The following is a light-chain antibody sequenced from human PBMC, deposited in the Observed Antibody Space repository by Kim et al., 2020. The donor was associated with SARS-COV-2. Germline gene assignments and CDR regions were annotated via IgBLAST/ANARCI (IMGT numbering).Light chain of an antibody. CDR2: GKN. CDR3: NSRDSTTNHLV. Sequence: SSELTQDPAVSVALGQTVRITCQGDSLRSYYASWYQQKAGQAPVVVIYGKNNRPSGIPDRFSGSRSGNTASLTITGAQAGDEADYYCNSRDSTTNHLVFG. CDR1: SLRSYY. J-gene: IGLJ2*01. V-gene: IGLV3-19*01.